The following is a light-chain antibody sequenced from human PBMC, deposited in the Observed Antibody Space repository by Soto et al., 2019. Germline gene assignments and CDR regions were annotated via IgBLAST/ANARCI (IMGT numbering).Light chain of an antibody. Sequence: QSVLTQPASVSGSPGQSITISCTGTNGDIGSFNLVSWYQQFPGKAPKLMIYDVTSRPSGVSHRFSGSKSGNTASLTISGLQAEDEADYYCSSYTSSTTLYVFGTGTKLTVL. CDR1: NGDIGSFNL. CDR3: SSYTSSTTLYV. CDR2: DVT. V-gene: IGLV2-14*02. J-gene: IGLJ1*01.